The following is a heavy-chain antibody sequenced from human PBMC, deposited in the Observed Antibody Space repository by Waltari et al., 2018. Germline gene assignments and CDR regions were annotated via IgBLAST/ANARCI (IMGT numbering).Heavy chain of an antibody. CDR1: GGSFSGYY. Sequence: QVQLQQWGAGLLKPSETLSLTCAVYGGSFSGYYWSWIRQPPGKGLEWIGEINHSGSTNYNPSLKSRVTISVDRSKNQFSLKLSSVTAADTAVYYCARDIVLMVYAKGRAFDIWGQGTMVTVSS. D-gene: IGHD2-8*01. CDR2: INHSGST. J-gene: IGHJ3*02. CDR3: ARDIVLMVYAKGRAFDI. V-gene: IGHV4-34*01.